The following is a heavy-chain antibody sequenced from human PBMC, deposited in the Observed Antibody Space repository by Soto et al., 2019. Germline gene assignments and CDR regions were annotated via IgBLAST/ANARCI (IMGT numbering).Heavy chain of an antibody. J-gene: IGHJ5*02. Sequence: ASVKVSCKASGYTFFTYDISWVRQTPGQGLEWMGWISTYSGDTKYAQKFQGRVTMTTDTSTTTAYLELRSLRSDDTAVYYCARHHGPTTSENWFDPWGQGTLVTVS. CDR2: ISTYSGDT. V-gene: IGHV1-18*01. CDR3: ARHHGPTTSENWFDP. CDR1: GYTFFTYD. D-gene: IGHD5-12*01.